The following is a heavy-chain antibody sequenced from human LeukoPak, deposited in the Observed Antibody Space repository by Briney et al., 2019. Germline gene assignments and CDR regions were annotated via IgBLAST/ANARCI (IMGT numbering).Heavy chain of an antibody. D-gene: IGHD3-10*01. CDR3: ARDLYGEKSLDY. V-gene: IGHV3-20*04. J-gene: IGHJ4*02. CDR2: INWNGGNT. CDR1: GFTFDDYG. Sequence: GGSLRLSCAASGFTFDDYGMSWVRQAPGKGLEWVYGINWNGGNTGYADSVKGRFTISRDNAKNSLYLQMNSLRAEDTALYYCARDLYGEKSLDYWGQGTLVTVSS.